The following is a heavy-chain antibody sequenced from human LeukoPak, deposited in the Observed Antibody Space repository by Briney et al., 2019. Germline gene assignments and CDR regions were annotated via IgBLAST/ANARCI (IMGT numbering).Heavy chain of an antibody. CDR3: ARDRWSGYGPDI. J-gene: IGHJ3*02. Sequence: GGSLRLFCAASGCTFSSYSMTWVRQAPGMGLEWVSSISSSSSYIYYADSVKGRFTISRDNAKNSLYLQMNSLRAEDTAVYYCARDRWSGYGPDIWGQGTMVTVSS. CDR1: GCTFSSYS. V-gene: IGHV3-21*01. D-gene: IGHD3-3*01. CDR2: ISSSSSYI.